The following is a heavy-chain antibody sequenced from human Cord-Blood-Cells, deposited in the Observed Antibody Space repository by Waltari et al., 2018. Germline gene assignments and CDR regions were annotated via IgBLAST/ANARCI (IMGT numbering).Heavy chain of an antibody. V-gene: IGHV4-4*02. Sequence: QVQLQESGPGLVKPSGTLSLTCAVSGGSISSSNWWSWVRQPPGKGLEWIGEIYHSGSTNYHPSLKSRVTISVDKSKNQFSLKLSSVTAADTAVYYCARGFRAEAPENSYYFDYWGQGTLVTVSS. D-gene: IGHD3-10*01. J-gene: IGHJ4*02. CDR1: GGSISSSNW. CDR2: IYHSGST. CDR3: ARGFRAEAPENSYYFDY.